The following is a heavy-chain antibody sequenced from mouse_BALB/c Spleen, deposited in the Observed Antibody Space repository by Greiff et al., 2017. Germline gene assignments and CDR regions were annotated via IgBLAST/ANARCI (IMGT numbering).Heavy chain of an antibody. CDR3: ARKRGDSAMDY. V-gene: IGHV2-4-1*01. Sequence: QVQLQQSGPGLVQPSQSLSITCTVSGFSLTSYGVHWVRQSPGKGLEWLGVIWSGGSTDYNAAFISRLSISKDNSKSQVFFKMNSLQADVTAIYYCARKRGDSAMDYWGQGTSVTVSS. CDR1: GFSLTSYG. CDR2: IWSGGST. D-gene: IGHD3-2*01. J-gene: IGHJ4*01.